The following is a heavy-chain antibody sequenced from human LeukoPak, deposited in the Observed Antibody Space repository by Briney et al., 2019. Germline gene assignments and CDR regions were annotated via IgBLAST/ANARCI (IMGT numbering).Heavy chain of an antibody. CDR2: ISSSSSTI. Sequence: GGSLRLSCAASGFTFSSYSMNWVRQAPGKGPEWVSYISSSSSTIYYADSVKGRFTISRDNAKNSLYLHMNSLKDEDTAVYYCARGALDFDYWGQGTLVTVSS. CDR1: GFTFSSYS. CDR3: ARGALDFDY. J-gene: IGHJ4*02. V-gene: IGHV3-48*02.